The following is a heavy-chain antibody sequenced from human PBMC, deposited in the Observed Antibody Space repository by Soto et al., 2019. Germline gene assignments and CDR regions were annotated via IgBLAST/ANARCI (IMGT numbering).Heavy chain of an antibody. J-gene: IGHJ4*02. CDR2: ISESGGST. V-gene: IGHV3-23*01. CDR3: AKRSPYSSGWYSPIFDY. Sequence: GGSRHLSSAAAGCRFGVYAMVLVRQSAGKGLDWVSVISESGGSTHYADSVRGRFTVSRDNSKNSLSLRMNSLRDEDTAVYFCAKRSPYSSGWYSPIFDYWGQGALVTVSS. CDR1: GCRFGVYA. D-gene: IGHD6-13*01.